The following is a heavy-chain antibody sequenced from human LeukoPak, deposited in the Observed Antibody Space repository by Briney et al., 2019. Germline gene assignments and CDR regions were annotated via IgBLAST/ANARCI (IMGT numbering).Heavy chain of an antibody. CDR1: GGSFSGYY. V-gene: IGHV4-34*01. CDR2: INHSGRT. Sequence: PSETLSLTCAVYGGSFSGYYWSWIRQPPGKGLEWIGEINHSGRTNYNPSLKSRVTISVDTSKNQFSLKLSSVTAADTAVYYCAAPYCSSTSCSDYWGQGTLVTVSS. J-gene: IGHJ4*02. D-gene: IGHD2-2*01. CDR3: AAPYCSSTSCSDY.